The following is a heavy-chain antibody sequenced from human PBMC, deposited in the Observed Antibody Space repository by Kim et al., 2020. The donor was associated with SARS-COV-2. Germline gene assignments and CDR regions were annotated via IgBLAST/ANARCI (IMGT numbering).Heavy chain of an antibody. Sequence: RDGRTTSYADSVKARFTISRDNAKNTLYLQMNSLRAEDTAVYYCVRAYDYWGQGTLVTVSS. CDR3: VRAYDY. V-gene: IGHV3-74*01. CDR2: RDGRTT. J-gene: IGHJ4*02.